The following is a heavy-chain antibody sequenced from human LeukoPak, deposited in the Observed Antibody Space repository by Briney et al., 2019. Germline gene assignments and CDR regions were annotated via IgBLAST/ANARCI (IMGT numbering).Heavy chain of an antibody. D-gene: IGHD3-3*01. V-gene: IGHV2-5*02. J-gene: IGHJ4*02. Sequence: SGPTQVKLTQTLTLTCTFSGFSLSTSGVGVGWIRQPPGKALEWLALIYWDDDKRYSPSLKSRLTITKDTSKNQVVLTMTNMDPVDTATYYCAHTAGFWSGYPTFDYWGQGTLVTVSS. CDR3: AHTAGFWSGYPTFDY. CDR2: IYWDDDK. CDR1: GFSLSTSGVG.